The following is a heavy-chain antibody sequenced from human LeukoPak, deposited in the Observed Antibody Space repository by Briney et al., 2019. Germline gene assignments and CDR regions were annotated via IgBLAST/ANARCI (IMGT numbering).Heavy chain of an antibody. D-gene: IGHD2-8*01. CDR3: ARGKKYCTNGVCPLCFDY. J-gene: IGHJ4*02. Sequence: GGSLRLSCAASGFTFSDYYMSWIRQAPGKGLEWVSYISSSGSTIYYADSVKGRFTISRDNAKNSLYLQMNSLRAEDTAVYYCARGKKYCTNGVCPLCFDYWGQGTLVTVSS. CDR1: GFTFSDYY. CDR2: ISSSGSTI. V-gene: IGHV3-11*01.